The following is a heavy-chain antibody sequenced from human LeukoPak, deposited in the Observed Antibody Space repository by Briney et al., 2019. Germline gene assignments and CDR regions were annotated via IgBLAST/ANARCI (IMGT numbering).Heavy chain of an antibody. Sequence: ASVKVSCKASGGTLSSYAISWVRQAPGQGLEWMGGIIPIFGTANYAQKFQGRVTITTDESTSTAYMELSSLRSEDTAVYYCARSGIAAASNWFDPWGQGTLVTVSS. V-gene: IGHV1-69*05. D-gene: IGHD6-13*01. J-gene: IGHJ5*02. CDR1: GGTLSSYA. CDR2: IIPIFGTA. CDR3: ARSGIAAASNWFDP.